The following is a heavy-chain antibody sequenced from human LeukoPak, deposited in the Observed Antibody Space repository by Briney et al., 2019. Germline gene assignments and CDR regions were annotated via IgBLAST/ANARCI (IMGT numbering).Heavy chain of an antibody. J-gene: IGHJ4*02. CDR2: INHSGST. CDR3: AIHIAVAFDY. D-gene: IGHD6-19*01. CDR1: GGSFSGYY. V-gene: IGHV4-34*01. Sequence: SETLSLTCAVYGGSFSGYYWSWIRQPPGKGLEWIGEINHSGSTNYNPSLKSRVTISVDTSKNQFSLKLSSVTAADTAVYYCAIHIAVAFDYWGQGTLVTVSS.